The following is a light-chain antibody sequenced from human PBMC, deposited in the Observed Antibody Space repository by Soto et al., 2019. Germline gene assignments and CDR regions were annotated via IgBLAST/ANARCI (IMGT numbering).Light chain of an antibody. V-gene: IGLV2-14*01. Sequence: QSVLTQPASVSGSPGQSITISCTGTSSDVGGYNYVSWYQQHPGKAPKLMIYEVSNRPSGVSNRFSGSKSGNTASLTISGLQAEDEADYYCSSYTSSEDWVFGGGTKLTVL. CDR1: SSDVGGYNY. CDR2: EVS. CDR3: SSYTSSEDWV. J-gene: IGLJ3*02.